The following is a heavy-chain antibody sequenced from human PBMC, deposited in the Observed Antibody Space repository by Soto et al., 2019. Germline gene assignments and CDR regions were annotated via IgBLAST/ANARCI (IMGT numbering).Heavy chain of an antibody. J-gene: IGHJ4*02. CDR1: GGTFSSYA. CDR3: ARGEGMGIYCSGGSCYSGYFDY. Sequence: SVKVSCKASGGTFSSYAISWVRQAPGQGLEWMGGIIPIFGTANYAQKFQGRVTITADESTSTAYMELSSLRSEDTAVYYCARGEGMGIYCSGGSCYSGYFDYWGQGTLVTVSS. V-gene: IGHV1-69*13. D-gene: IGHD2-15*01. CDR2: IIPIFGTA.